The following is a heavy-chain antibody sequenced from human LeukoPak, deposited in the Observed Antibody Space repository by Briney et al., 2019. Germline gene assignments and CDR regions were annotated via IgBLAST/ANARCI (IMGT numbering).Heavy chain of an antibody. V-gene: IGHV4-30-4*01. D-gene: IGHD5-18*01. CDR3: AGHVDTAMVSPFDY. CDR1: GGSISSGDYY. J-gene: IGHJ4*02. Sequence: SETLSLTCTVSGGSISSGDYYWSWIRQPPGKGLEWIGYIYYSGSTYYNPSLKSRVTISVDTSKNQFSLKLSSVTAADTAVYYCAGHVDTAMVSPFDYWGQGTLVTVSS. CDR2: IYYSGST.